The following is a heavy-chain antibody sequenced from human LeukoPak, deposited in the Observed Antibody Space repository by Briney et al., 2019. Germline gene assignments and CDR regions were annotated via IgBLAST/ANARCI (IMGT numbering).Heavy chain of an antibody. J-gene: IGHJ3*02. CDR1: GYSFTSYW. CDR3: ARQNSDFWSAYPGAFDI. Sequence: GESLKISCKGSGYSFTSYWIGWVRQMPGKGLEWMGIIYPGDSDTRYSPSFQGQVTISADKSISTAYLQWSSLKASDTAMYYCARQNSDFWSAYPGAFDIWGQGTMVTVSS. CDR2: IYPGDSDT. D-gene: IGHD3-3*01. V-gene: IGHV5-51*01.